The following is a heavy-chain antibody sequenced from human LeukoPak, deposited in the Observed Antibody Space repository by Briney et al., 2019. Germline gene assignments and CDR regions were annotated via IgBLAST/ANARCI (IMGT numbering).Heavy chain of an antibody. CDR3: ARDLEMATIANWFDP. Sequence: PGGSLRLSCAASEFTVSSNYMSWVRQAPGKGLEWVSVIYSGGSTDNADSVKGRFTISRDNSKNTLYLQINSLKAEDTAVYYWARDLEMATIANWFDPWGQGTLVTVSS. CDR2: IYSGGST. J-gene: IGHJ5*02. D-gene: IGHD5-24*01. CDR1: EFTVSSNY. V-gene: IGHV3-66*01.